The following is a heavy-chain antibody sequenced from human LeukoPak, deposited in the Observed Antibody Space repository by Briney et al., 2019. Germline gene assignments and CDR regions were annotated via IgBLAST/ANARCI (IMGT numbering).Heavy chain of an antibody. CDR3: AKDKKGGDYLDYFDY. CDR2: ISGSGGST. D-gene: IGHD4-17*01. Sequence: GGSLRLSCAASGLTFSNYRMNWVRQAPGKGLEWVSAISGSGGSTYYADSVKGRFTISRDNSKNTLYLQMNSLRAEDTAVYYCAKDKKGGDYLDYFDYWGQGTLVTVSS. CDR1: GLTFSNYR. V-gene: IGHV3-23*01. J-gene: IGHJ4*02.